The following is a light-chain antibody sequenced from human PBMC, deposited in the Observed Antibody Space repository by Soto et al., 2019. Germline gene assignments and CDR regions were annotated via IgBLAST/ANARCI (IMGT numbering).Light chain of an antibody. J-gene: IGKJ5*01. V-gene: IGKV1-9*01. CDR2: SAF. CDR3: QQRSDYPIT. Sequence: DIQLTQSPSFLSASVGDRVTVTCRASQAISSYLAWYQQKPGKAPKLLIHSAFTLQSGVPSRFSGSGSGTEFTLTISSLQPEDFATYYCQQRSDYPITFGQGTRLEI. CDR1: QAISSY.